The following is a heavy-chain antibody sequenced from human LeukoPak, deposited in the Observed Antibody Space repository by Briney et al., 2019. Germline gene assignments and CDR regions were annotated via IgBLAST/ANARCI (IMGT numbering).Heavy chain of an antibody. D-gene: IGHD3-22*01. CDR1: GFTFDTHG. V-gene: IGHV3-30*03. CDR2: ISYDGNNE. CDR3: ATRSIYYYYFDY. J-gene: IGHJ4*02. Sequence: GRSLRLSCAASGFTFDTHGMHWVRQAPGKGLDWVAVISYDGNNENYVDSVKGRFTISRDNSKNTLYLQMNSLRAEDTAVYYCATRSIYYYYFDYWGQGTLVTVSS.